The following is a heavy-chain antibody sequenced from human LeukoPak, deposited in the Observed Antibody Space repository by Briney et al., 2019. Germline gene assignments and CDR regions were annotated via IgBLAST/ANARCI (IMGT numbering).Heavy chain of an antibody. CDR3: ATGGTYCTNGVCYTNYFDY. CDR2: MNPNSGNT. CDR1: GYTFTSYD. Sequence: GASVKVSCKASGYTFTSYDINWVRQATGQGLEWMGWMNPNSGNTGYAQKFQGRVTMTEDTSTDTAYMELSSLRSEDTAVYYCATGGTYCTNGVCYTNYFDYWGQGTLVTVSS. V-gene: IGHV1-8*01. J-gene: IGHJ4*02. D-gene: IGHD2-8*01.